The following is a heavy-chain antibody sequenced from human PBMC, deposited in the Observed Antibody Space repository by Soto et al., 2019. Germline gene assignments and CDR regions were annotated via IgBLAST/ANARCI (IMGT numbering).Heavy chain of an antibody. CDR2: IIPIFGTA. CDR1: GGTFSSYT. D-gene: IGHD5-12*01. V-gene: IGHV1-69*12. J-gene: IGHJ2*01. CDR3: AKGNHRWLQLWYFDL. Sequence: QVQLVQSGAEVKKPGSSVTVSCKASGGTFSSYTISWVRQAPGQGLEWMGGIIPIFGTANYAQKFQGRVTITAHGSTITAYMELSSLISEDTSVYYCAKGNHRWLQLWYFDLWGRGTLVTVSS.